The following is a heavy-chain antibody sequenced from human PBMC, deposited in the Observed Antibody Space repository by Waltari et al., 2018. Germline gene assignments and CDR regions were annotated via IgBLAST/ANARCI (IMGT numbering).Heavy chain of an antibody. CDR1: GFTLTTSA. V-gene: IGHV3-23*01. D-gene: IGHD7-27*01. Sequence: EGQLLESGGGLVQPGGALRLTCAASGFTLTTSAMGWVRQPPGKGLEWVSGIVGGGDSTYYADSVKGRFTISRDSSKNTLYLQMNSLRAEDTAVYYCTKGWGDYWGQGTLVTVSS. CDR2: IVGGGDST. CDR3: TKGWGDY. J-gene: IGHJ4*02.